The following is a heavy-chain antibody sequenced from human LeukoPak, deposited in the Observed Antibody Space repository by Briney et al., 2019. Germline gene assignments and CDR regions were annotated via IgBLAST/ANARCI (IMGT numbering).Heavy chain of an antibody. J-gene: IGHJ4*02. CDR2: ISWNSGNI. CDR3: AKEEGLRFLEWLPMTFDY. Sequence: PGGSLRLSCTASGFTFGDYAIHWVRQAPGKGLEWVSGISWNSGNIDYAGSVKGRFTISRDNAKNSLYLQMNSLRAEDTALYYCAKEEGLRFLEWLPMTFDYWGQGTLVTVSS. CDR1: GFTFGDYA. D-gene: IGHD3-3*01. V-gene: IGHV3-9*01.